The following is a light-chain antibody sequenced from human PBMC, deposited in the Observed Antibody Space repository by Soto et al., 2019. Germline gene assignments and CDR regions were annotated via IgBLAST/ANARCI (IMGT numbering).Light chain of an antibody. CDR3: QQYGVTPPNT. CDR1: QIVSSTY. J-gene: IGKJ4*01. CDR2: GAS. Sequence: EIVLTQSPGTLSLSPGERATLSCRASQIVSSTYSAWFQQKPGQAPRLLIYGASTRATGIPDRFSGSGSGTDFTLTISGLEPEDFALYYCQQYGVTPPNTFGGGTKVEV. V-gene: IGKV3-20*01.